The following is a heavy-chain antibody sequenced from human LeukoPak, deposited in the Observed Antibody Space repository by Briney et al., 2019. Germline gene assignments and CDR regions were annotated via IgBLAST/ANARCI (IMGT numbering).Heavy chain of an antibody. V-gene: IGHV3-74*01. D-gene: IGHD2-21*01. CDR1: GFTFSTYW. Sequence: GGSLRLSCAASGFTFSTYWMYWVRQAPGKGLVWVSRIKNDGSDTTYADSVKGRFTISRDNAKNTLYLQMNSLRDEDTAVYYCANGIAQYYWGQGTLVTVSS. CDR3: ANGIAQYY. CDR2: IKNDGSDT. J-gene: IGHJ4*02.